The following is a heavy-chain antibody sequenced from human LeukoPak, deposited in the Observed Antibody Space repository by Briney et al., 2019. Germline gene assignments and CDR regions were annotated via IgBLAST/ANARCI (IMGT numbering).Heavy chain of an antibody. Sequence: GGSLRLSCAASGFTFNSAWMSWVRQAPGKGLEWVARIKTKADGPAEYATPVKGRFAISRDDSQSMVYLQMNSLKTEDTAVYYCTTDLKGLDDIDYWGQGTLVTVSS. CDR1: GFTFNSAW. V-gene: IGHV3-15*01. CDR2: IKTKADGPA. J-gene: IGHJ4*02. D-gene: IGHD3-9*01. CDR3: TTDLKGLDDIDY.